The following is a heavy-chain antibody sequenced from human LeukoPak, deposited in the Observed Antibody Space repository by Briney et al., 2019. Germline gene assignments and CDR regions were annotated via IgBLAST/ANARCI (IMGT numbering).Heavy chain of an antibody. CDR2: INHSGST. D-gene: IGHD5/OR15-5a*01. J-gene: IGHJ4*02. CDR3: ARAIYYLPDY. CDR1: GGSFSGYY. V-gene: IGHV4-34*01. Sequence: SETLSLTCAVYGGSFSGYYWSWIRQPPGKGLEWIGEINHSGSTNYNPSLKSRVTISVDTSKNQLSLKLSSVTAADTAVYYCARAIYYLPDYWGQGTLVTVSS.